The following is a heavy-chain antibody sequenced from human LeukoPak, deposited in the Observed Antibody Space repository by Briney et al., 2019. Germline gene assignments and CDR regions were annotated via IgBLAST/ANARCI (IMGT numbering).Heavy chain of an antibody. CDR3: AREIPITIFGVVMTDYFDY. J-gene: IGHJ4*02. Sequence: ASVKVSCKASGGTFSSYAISWVRQAPGQGLEWMGGIIPIFGTANYAQKFQGRVTITADESTSTAYMELSSLRSEDTAVYYCAREIPITIFGVVMTDYFDYWGQGTLVTVSS. CDR1: GGTFSSYA. D-gene: IGHD3-3*01. V-gene: IGHV1-69*13. CDR2: IIPIFGTA.